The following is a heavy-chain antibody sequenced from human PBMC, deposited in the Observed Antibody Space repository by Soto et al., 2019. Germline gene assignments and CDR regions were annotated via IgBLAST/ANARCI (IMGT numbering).Heavy chain of an antibody. CDR2: IKSKTDGGTT. Sequence: PGGSLRLSCASSGFTFSNAWMNWVRQAPGKGLEWVGRIKSKTDGGTTDYAAPVKGRFTIPRDDSKNTLYLQMNSLKTEDTAVYYSHHYDFWSGYYGPYYYYGMDVWGQGTTVTVSS. V-gene: IGHV3-15*07. D-gene: IGHD3-3*01. J-gene: IGHJ6*02. CDR3: HHYDFWSGYYGPYYYYGMDV. CDR1: GFTFSNAW.